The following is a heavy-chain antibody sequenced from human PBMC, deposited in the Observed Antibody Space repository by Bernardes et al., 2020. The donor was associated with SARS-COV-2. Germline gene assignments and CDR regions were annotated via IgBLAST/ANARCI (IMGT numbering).Heavy chain of an antibody. CDR2: ISGTGETI. V-gene: IGHV3-23*01. CDR1: GFTFTSHA. J-gene: IGHJ4*02. D-gene: IGHD4-17*01. CDR3: AKQSHDFGDSRFDF. Sequence: GGSLRLSCVASGFTFTSHAITWVRQAPGKGLEWVSSISGTGETIYFADSVKGRFTISRDNSKNTVYLQMNSLRAEDTAVYYCAKQSHDFGDSRFDFWGQGTLVTVSS.